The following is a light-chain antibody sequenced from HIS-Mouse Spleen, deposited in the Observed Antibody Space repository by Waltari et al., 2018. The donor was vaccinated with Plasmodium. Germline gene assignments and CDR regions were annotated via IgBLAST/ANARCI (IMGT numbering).Light chain of an antibody. J-gene: IGKJ2*01. V-gene: IGKV1-6*01. CDR3: LQDYNYPYT. CDR2: AAS. CDR1: QGIRTD. Sequence: AIQMTQSPPSLSASVGDRVTITCRASQGIRTDLGWYQQKPGKAPKLLIYAASSLQSGVPSRFSGSGSGTDFTLTISSLQPEDFATYYCLQDYNYPYTFGQGTKLEIK.